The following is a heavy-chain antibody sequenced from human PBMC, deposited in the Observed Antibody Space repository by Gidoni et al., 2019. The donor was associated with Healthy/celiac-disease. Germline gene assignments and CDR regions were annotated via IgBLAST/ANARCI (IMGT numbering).Heavy chain of an antibody. CDR1: GFTFSSYA. Sequence: QVQLVESGGGVVQPWRSLRLSCPASGFTFSSYAMHWIRQAPGKGLEWVAVISYDGSNKYYADSVKGRFTITRDNSKNTLYLQMNSLRAEDTAVYYCARVGVATGYFQHWGQGTLVTVSS. CDR3: ARVGVATGYFQH. J-gene: IGHJ1*01. D-gene: IGHD5-12*01. V-gene: IGHV3-30-3*01. CDR2: ISYDGSNK.